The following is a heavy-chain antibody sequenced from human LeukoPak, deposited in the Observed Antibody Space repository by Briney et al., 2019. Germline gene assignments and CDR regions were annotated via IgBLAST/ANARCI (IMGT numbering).Heavy chain of an antibody. D-gene: IGHD5/OR15-5a*01. J-gene: IGHJ6*03. CDR1: GYSFTSYW. Sequence: GESLKIPCKGSGYSFTSYWIGWVRQMAGKGLEWMGIIYPGDSDTRYSPSFQGQVTISADKSISTAYLQWSSLKASDTAMYYCARHIVSTPEYMDVWGKGTTVTVSS. CDR3: ARHIVSTPEYMDV. CDR2: IYPGDSDT. V-gene: IGHV5-51*01.